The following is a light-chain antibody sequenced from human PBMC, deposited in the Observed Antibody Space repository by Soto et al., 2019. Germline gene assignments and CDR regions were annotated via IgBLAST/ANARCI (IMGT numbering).Light chain of an antibody. CDR2: DVS. CDR3: SSYTPSGSLV. J-gene: IGLJ2*01. Sequence: QSVLTQPASVSGSPGQSITISCTGTSSDVGGYNYVSWYQQHPGKAPKLMIYDVSNRPSGVSNRFSGSKSGNTASLTISGLQAEDEADYYCSSYTPSGSLVFGGGTKPTVL. CDR1: SSDVGGYNY. V-gene: IGLV2-14*01.